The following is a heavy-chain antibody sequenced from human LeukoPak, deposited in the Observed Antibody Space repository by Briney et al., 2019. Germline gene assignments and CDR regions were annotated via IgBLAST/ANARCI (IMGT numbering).Heavy chain of an antibody. Sequence: PGRSLRLSCAPSGFTFSSYAMHWVRQAPGKGLEWVSVISYDGSNKCYADSVKGRFTISRDNSKNTLYLQMNSLRAEDTAVYYCAKDSYQYSRATNWGEGALVTVSS. J-gene: IGHJ4*02. CDR1: GFTFSSYA. V-gene: IGHV3-30*18. CDR2: ISYDGSNK. CDR3: AKDSYQYSRATN. D-gene: IGHD6-6*01.